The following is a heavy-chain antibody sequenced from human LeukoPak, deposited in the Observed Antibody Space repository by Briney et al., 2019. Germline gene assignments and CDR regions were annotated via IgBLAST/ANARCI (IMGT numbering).Heavy chain of an antibody. V-gene: IGHV4-38-2*02. D-gene: IGHD3-3*01. Sequence: SETLSLTCTVSGYSISSGYYWAWIRQPPGKGLEWIGIIYHSGITYYNPSLKSRVTISVDTSKNQFSLKLSSVTAADTAVYFCAKLGRFLDAGWFDPWGQGTLVSVSS. J-gene: IGHJ5*02. CDR2: IYHSGIT. CDR3: AKLGRFLDAGWFDP. CDR1: GYSISSGYY.